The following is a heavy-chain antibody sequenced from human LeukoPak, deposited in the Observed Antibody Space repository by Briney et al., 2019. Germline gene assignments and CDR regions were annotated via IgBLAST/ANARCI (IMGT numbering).Heavy chain of an antibody. V-gene: IGHV1-2*02. J-gene: IGHJ4*02. CDR2: INPNSGGT. CDR1: GGTFNSYA. CDR3: ARESSWVDY. Sequence: ASVKVSCKASGGTFNSYAISWVRQAPGQGLEWMGWINPNSGGTNYAQKFQGRVTMTRDTSISTAYMELSRLRSDDTAVYYCARESSWVDYWGQGTLVTVSS. D-gene: IGHD6-13*01.